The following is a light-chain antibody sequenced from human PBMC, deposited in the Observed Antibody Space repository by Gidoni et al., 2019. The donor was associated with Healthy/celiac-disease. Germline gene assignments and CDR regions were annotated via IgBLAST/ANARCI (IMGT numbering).Light chain of an antibody. V-gene: IGLV2-11*01. Sequence: QSALTQPRSASGPPGPSVTISCTGTSSDVGGYNYVSWYQQHPGKAPKLMIYDVSKRPSGVPDRFSGSKSGNTASLTISGLQAEDEADYYCCSYAGSYTPLLYVFGTGTKVTVL. CDR3: CSYAGSYTPLLYV. J-gene: IGLJ1*01. CDR1: SSDVGGYNY. CDR2: DVS.